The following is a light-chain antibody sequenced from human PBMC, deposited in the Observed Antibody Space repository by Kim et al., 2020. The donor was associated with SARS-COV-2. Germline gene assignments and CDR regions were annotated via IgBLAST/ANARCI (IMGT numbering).Light chain of an antibody. J-gene: IGKJ2*01. V-gene: IGKV1-17*03. CDR1: QGIRNY. CDR3: LQHYTSPRT. CDR2: GAS. Sequence: ASVGDRVTITCRTSQGIRNYLAWFQQRPGQAPKRLIYGASSLQSGVPSRFSGAGSGTEFTLTISSLRPEDFATYYCLQHYTSPRTFGQGTKVDIK.